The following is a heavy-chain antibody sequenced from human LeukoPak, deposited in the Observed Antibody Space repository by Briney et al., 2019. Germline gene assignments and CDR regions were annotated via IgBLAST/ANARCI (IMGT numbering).Heavy chain of an antibody. D-gene: IGHD2-2*01. CDR1: GFTFSSYS. V-gene: IGHV3-21*01. CDR3: AKDLSGYCSSTSCFY. J-gene: IGHJ4*02. Sequence: GGSLRLSCAASGFTFSSYSMNWVRQAPGKGLEWVSSISSSSSYIYYADSVKGRFTISRDNAKNSLYLQMNSLRAEDTAVYYRAKDLSGYCSSTSCFYWGQGTLVTVSS. CDR2: ISSSSSYI.